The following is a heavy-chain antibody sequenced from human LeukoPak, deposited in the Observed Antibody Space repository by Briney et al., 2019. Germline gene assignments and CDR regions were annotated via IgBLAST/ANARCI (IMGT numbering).Heavy chain of an antibody. CDR2: IIPILGIV. J-gene: IGHJ6*02. Sequence: SVKVSCKASGGTFSSYAISWVRQAPGQGLEWMGRIIPILGIVNYAQKFQGRVTITADKSTSTAYMELSSLRSEDTAVYYCAREERYCSSTSCYFRYYYYGMDVWGQGTTVTVSS. CDR3: AREERYCSSTSCYFRYYYYGMDV. CDR1: GGTFSSYA. D-gene: IGHD2-2*01. V-gene: IGHV1-69*04.